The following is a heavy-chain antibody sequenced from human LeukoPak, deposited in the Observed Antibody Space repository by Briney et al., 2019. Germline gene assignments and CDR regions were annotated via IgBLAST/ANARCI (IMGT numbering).Heavy chain of an antibody. CDR3: ARFLWDDYSNYGNWFDP. CDR2: ISYDGSNK. CDR1: GFTFSSYG. J-gene: IGHJ5*02. Sequence: GGSLRLSCAAPGFTFSSYGIHWVRQAPGKGLEWVAVISYDGSNKYYADSVKGRFTISRDNSKNTLYLQMNSLRAEDTAVYYCARFLWDDYSNYGNWFDPWGQGTLVTVSS. D-gene: IGHD4-11*01. V-gene: IGHV3-30*03.